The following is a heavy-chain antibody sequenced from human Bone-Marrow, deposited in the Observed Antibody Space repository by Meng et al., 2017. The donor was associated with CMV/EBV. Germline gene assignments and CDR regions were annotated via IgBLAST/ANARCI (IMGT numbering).Heavy chain of an antibody. CDR1: GDSVSSNSAA. CDR3: ARVRELAGFGELSQSHYYYGMDV. Sequence: SCAISGDSVSSNSAAWNWIRQSPSRGLEWLGRTYYRSKWYNDYAVSVKSRITINPDTSKNQFSLQLNSVTPEDTAVYYCARVRELAGFGELSQSHYYYGMDVWGQGTTVTVSS. V-gene: IGHV6-1*01. J-gene: IGHJ6*02. CDR2: TYYRSKWYN. D-gene: IGHD3-10*01.